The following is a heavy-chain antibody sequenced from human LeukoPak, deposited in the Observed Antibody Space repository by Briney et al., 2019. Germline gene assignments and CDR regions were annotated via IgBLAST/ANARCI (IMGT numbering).Heavy chain of an antibody. Sequence: GVSVKVSCKASGYTFTGYYMHWVRQAPGQGLEWMGWINPNNGGTNFAQEFQGRVTMTRDTSISSAYMELSRLRSDDTAVYYCARGGYSFDYYGEPYYYYMDVWGKGTTVTVSS. V-gene: IGHV1-2*02. CDR2: INPNNGGT. J-gene: IGHJ6*03. CDR1: GYTFTGYY. CDR3: ARGGYSFDYYGEPYYYYMDV. D-gene: IGHD5-18*01.